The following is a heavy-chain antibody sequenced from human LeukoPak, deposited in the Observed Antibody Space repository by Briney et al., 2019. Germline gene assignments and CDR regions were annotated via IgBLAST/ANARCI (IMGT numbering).Heavy chain of an antibody. V-gene: IGHV4-59*01. Sequence: SETLSLTCTVSGGSNSAYYWSWIRQPPGKGLEWIGYIYYSGSTNYNPSLKSRVTISVDTSKNQFSLKLSSVTAADTAVYYCARVTVAYGGNSVDYWGQGTLVTVSS. CDR2: IYYSGST. D-gene: IGHD4-23*01. CDR3: ARVTVAYGGNSVDY. J-gene: IGHJ4*02. CDR1: GGSNSAYY.